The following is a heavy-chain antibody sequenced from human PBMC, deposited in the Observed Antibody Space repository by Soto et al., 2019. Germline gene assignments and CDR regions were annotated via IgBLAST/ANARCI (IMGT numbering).Heavy chain of an antibody. Sequence: ASVKVSCKASGYTFTSYDINWVRQAPGQRLEWMGWMNADSGNTGYAQKFQGRVTITRNTSISTAYMELSSLRSEDTAVYYCAGANTVNDAFDIWGQGTMVTGSS. V-gene: IGHV1-8*01. CDR3: AGANTVNDAFDI. J-gene: IGHJ3*02. D-gene: IGHD4-17*01. CDR2: MNADSGNT. CDR1: GYTFTSYD.